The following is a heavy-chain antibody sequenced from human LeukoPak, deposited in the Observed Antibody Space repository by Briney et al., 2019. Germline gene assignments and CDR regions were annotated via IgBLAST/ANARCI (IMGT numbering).Heavy chain of an antibody. CDR2: IWYDGSNK. CDR1: GSTFSSYG. J-gene: IGHJ4*02. CDR3: ARGDQAVAGYYFDY. Sequence: PGGSLRLSCAASGSTFSSYGMHWVRQAPGKGLEWVAVIWYDGSNKYYADSVKGRFTISRDNSKNTLYLQMNSLRAEDTAVYYCARGDQAVAGYYFDYWGQGTLVTVSS. V-gene: IGHV3-33*01. D-gene: IGHD6-19*01.